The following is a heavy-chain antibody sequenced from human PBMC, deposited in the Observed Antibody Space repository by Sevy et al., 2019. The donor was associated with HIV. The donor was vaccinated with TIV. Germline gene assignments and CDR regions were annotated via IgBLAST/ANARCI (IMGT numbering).Heavy chain of an antibody. CDR3: TRHSSNYYYYMDV. D-gene: IGHD6-13*01. CDR1: GFTFGDYA. J-gene: IGHJ6*03. Sequence: GGSLRLSCTASGFTFGDYAMSWFRQAPGKGLEWVGFIRSKAYGGTTEYAASVKGRFTISRDDSKSIAYLQMNSLKTEDTAGYYCTRHSSNYYYYMDVWGKGTTVTVSS. CDR2: IRSKAYGGTT. V-gene: IGHV3-49*03.